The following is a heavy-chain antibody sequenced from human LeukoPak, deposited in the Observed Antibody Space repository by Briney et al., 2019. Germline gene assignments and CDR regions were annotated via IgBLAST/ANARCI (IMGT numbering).Heavy chain of an antibody. CDR2: INNSEST. V-gene: IGHV4-34*01. Sequence: PSETLSLTCSVSGVTINTYYWSWIRQPPGKGLEWIGEINNSESTKYNPSLKRRVSISVDTFNNPFFLKLSSVTAAETAVYYCARDYQGGYGDKTVDYWGQGTLVTVSS. CDR3: ARDYQGGYGDKTVDY. J-gene: IGHJ4*02. D-gene: IGHD2-2*01. CDR1: GVTINTYY.